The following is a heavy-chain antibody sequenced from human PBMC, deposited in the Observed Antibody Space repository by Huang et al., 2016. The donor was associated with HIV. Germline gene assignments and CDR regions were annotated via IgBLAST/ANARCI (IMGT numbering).Heavy chain of an antibody. V-gene: IGHV4-30-4*08. CDR1: GGSISSGGYY. CDR3: ARDTDGGRTFDI. J-gene: IGHJ3*02. CDR2: IYYSGST. Sequence: GPGLVKPSQTLSLTCTVSGGSISSGGYYWSWIRQPPGKGLEWIGYIYYSGSTYYNPSLKSRVTISVDTSKNQFSLKLSSVTAADTAVYYCARDTDGGRTFDIWGQGTMVTVSS. D-gene: IGHD2-2*02.